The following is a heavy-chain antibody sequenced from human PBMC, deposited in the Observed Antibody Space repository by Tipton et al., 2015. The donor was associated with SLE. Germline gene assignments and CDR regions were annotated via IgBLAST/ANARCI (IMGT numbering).Heavy chain of an antibody. D-gene: IGHD3-3*01. Sequence: GLVKPSETLSLICTVSGGSISSSSYYWGWIRQPPGKGLEWMGYIYNSVPGNYNPSLKSRLTISVDTSKNQFSLRLKTVTAADTAVYYCARGRRVEEELDYWGQGILVTVSS. J-gene: IGHJ4*02. CDR3: ARGRRVEEELDY. CDR1: GGSISSSSYY. V-gene: IGHV4-61*05. CDR2: IYNSVPG.